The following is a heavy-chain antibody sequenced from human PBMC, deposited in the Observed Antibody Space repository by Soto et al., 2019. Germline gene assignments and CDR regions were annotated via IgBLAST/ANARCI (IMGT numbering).Heavy chain of an antibody. CDR2: IYYSGNSGST. CDR3: ATGEGGYRYGYYNYGMDV. CDR1: GGSISSSVYY. Sequence: SETLSLTITVSGGSISSSVYYGGWIRQPPGKGLEWIGSIYYSGNSGSTYYNPSLKSRVTVSVDTSKNQFSLKLSSVTAADTAVYYCATGEGGYRYGYYNYGMDVWGQGTTVTVSS. V-gene: IGHV4-39*01. D-gene: IGHD5-18*01. J-gene: IGHJ6*02.